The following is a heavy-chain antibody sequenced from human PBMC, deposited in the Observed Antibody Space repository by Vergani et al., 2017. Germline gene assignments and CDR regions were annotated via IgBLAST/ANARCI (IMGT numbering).Heavy chain of an antibody. CDR1: GGSLSSYY. J-gene: IGHJ4*02. V-gene: IGHV4-59*01. D-gene: IGHD5-12*01. CDR3: ARALYSGYALFDY. Sequence: QVQLQESGPGLVKPSEPLSLTCTVSGGSLSSYYWSWIRQPPGKGLEWIGYIYYSGSTNYNPSLKSRVTISVDTSKNQFSLKLSSVTAADTAVYYCARALYSGYALFDYWGQGTLVTVSS. CDR2: IYYSGST.